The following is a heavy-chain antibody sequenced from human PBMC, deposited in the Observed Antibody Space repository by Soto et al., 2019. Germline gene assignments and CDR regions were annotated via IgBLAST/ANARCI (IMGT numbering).Heavy chain of an antibody. V-gene: IGHV1-18*01. CDR1: DYSFNSYG. CDR3: ARDGLLWFGEFTSYFDY. Sequence: QAQLVQSGAEVKKPGASVKVSCKASDYSFNSYGISWVRRAPGQGLEWMGWISTYNGNTKYAQKFQGRXXXTXXTSTSTAYMELRSLRSDDTAVYYCARDGLLWFGEFTSYFDYWGQGTLVTVSS. D-gene: IGHD3-10*01. J-gene: IGHJ4*02. CDR2: ISTYNGNT.